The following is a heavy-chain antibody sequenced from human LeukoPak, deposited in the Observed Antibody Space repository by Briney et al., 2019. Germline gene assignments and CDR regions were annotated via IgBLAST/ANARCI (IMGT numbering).Heavy chain of an antibody. CDR1: GFTFSSYG. CDR2: ISYDGSNK. J-gene: IGHJ4*02. V-gene: IGHV3-30*18. Sequence: GGSLRLSCAASGFTFSSYGMHWVRQAPGKGLEWVAVISYDGSNKYYADSVKGRFTISRANSKNTLYLQMNSLRAEDTAVYYCAKSIAAAGWRYFDYWGQGTLVTVSS. D-gene: IGHD6-13*01. CDR3: AKSIAAAGWRYFDY.